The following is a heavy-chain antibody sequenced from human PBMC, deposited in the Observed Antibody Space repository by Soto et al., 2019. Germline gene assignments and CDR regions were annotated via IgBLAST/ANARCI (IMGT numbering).Heavy chain of an antibody. V-gene: IGHV5-51*01. J-gene: IGHJ6*02. CDR3: ARQYDFLTGYDYGMAV. CDR1: GYTFTTYW. D-gene: IGHD3-9*01. CDR2: IYPGDSDT. Sequence: GESLKISCKGSGYTFTTYWIGWVRQMPGKGLEWMGIIYPGDSDTRYSPSFQGQVTISADKSISTAYLQWNSLTASDSAIYYCARQYDFLTGYDYGMAVRGQGTTVTVSS.